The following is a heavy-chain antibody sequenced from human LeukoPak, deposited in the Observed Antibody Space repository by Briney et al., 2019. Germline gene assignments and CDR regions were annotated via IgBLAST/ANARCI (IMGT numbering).Heavy chain of an antibody. CDR3: ARDSPAVAGRDDY. V-gene: IGHV4-39*07. Sequence: SETLSLTCTVSGGSISSSSYYWGWIRQPPGKGLEWIGSIYYSGSTYYNPSLKSRVTMSVDTSKNQFSLKLSSVTAADTAVYYCARDSPAVAGRDDYWGQGTLVTVSS. D-gene: IGHD6-19*01. J-gene: IGHJ4*02. CDR1: GGSISSSSYY. CDR2: IYYSGST.